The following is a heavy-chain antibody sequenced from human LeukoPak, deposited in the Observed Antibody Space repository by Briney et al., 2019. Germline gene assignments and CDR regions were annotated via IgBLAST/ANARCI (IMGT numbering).Heavy chain of an antibody. CDR1: GGTISSYY. D-gene: IGHD6-19*01. V-gene: IGHV4-59*08. J-gene: IGHJ4*02. CDR3: ARWYSSGWAFDY. Sequence: SETLSLTCTVSGGTISSYYWNWIRQPPGKGLEWIGYVHYSGSTKYNPSLKSRVTISVDTSKNQFSLKLSFVTAADTAVYYCARWYSSGWAFDYWGQGTLVTVSS. CDR2: VHYSGST.